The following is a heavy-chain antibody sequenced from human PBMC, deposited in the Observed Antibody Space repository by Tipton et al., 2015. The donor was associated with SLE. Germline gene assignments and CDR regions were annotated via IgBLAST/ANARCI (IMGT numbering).Heavy chain of an antibody. D-gene: IGHD3-22*01. J-gene: IGHJ4*02. CDR2: ISSSSSTI. V-gene: IGHV3-48*01. CDR1: GFTFSSYS. CDR3: AREGPYYYDSSGCHDY. Sequence: SLRLSCAASGFTFSSYSMNWVRQAPGKGLEWVSYISSSSSTIYYADSVKGRFTISRDNAKNSLYLQMNSLRAEDTAVYYCAREGPYYYDSSGCHDYWGQGTLVTGSS.